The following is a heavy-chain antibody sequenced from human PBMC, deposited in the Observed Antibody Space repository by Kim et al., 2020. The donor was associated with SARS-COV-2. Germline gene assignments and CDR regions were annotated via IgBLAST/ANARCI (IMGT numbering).Heavy chain of an antibody. CDR1: GFTFSSYS. Sequence: GGSLRLSCAASGFTFSSYSMNWVRQAPGKGLEWVSSISSSSSYIYYADSVKGRFTISRDNAKNSLYLQMNSLRAEDTAVYYCARPEAEMGMDVWGQGTTVTVSS. J-gene: IGHJ6*02. V-gene: IGHV3-21*01. CDR2: ISSSSSYI. CDR3: ARPEAEMGMDV.